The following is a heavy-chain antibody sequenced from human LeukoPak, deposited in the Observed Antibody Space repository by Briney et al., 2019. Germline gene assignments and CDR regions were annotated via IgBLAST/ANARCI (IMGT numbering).Heavy chain of an antibody. Sequence: GGSLRLSCAASGFTFSSAWLSWVRQAPGKGLEWVVRFKSKTDGGTTDYAAPVKGRFTISRDDSKNKLYLQMNSLKTEDTAVYYCTTEGYCSGGNCYSYDNWGQGTLVTVSS. CDR1: GFTFSSAW. CDR2: FKSKTDGGTT. V-gene: IGHV3-15*01. J-gene: IGHJ4*02. D-gene: IGHD2-15*01. CDR3: TTEGYCSGGNCYSYDN.